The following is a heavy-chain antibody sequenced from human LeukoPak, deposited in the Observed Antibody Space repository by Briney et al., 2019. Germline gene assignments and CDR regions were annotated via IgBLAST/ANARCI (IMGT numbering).Heavy chain of an antibody. CDR3: ARDFRSGTFFNP. V-gene: IGHV4-61*02. CDR2: IYTSGST. J-gene: IGHJ5*02. Sequence: SETLSLTCTVSGGSISSSSYYWGWIRQPAGKGLEWIGRIYTSGSTNYNPSLKSRVTMSVDTSKNQFSLKLSSVTAADTAVYYCARDFRSGTFFNPWGQGTLVTVSS. CDR1: GGSISSSSYY. D-gene: IGHD1-1*01.